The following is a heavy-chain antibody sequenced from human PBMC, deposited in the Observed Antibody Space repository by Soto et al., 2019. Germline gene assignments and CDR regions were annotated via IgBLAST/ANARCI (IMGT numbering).Heavy chain of an antibody. Sequence: PSETLSLTCTVSSDSISNYYCSWFRQPPGKGLEWIGYMHYNGYTSYNPSLRSRVTISVDTSKNQFSLQLTSVTAADTALYYCARFSGSYYYAMDVWGQGSTVTVSS. CDR3: ARFSGSYYYAMDV. CDR2: MHYNGYT. CDR1: SDSISNYY. D-gene: IGHD6-19*01. V-gene: IGHV4-59*12. J-gene: IGHJ6*02.